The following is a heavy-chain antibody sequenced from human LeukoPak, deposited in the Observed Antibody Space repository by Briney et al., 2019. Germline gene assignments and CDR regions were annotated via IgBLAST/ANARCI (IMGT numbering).Heavy chain of an antibody. J-gene: IGHJ4*02. Sequence: GGSLRLSCAASGLTVSSYWMSWVRQAAGKGLEWVANIKQDGSEKYYVDSVKGRFTISRDNAKTSLYLQMNSLRAEDTAVYYCARGLAVDYWGQGTLVTVSS. V-gene: IGHV3-7*01. CDR3: ARGLAVDY. CDR1: GLTVSSYW. D-gene: IGHD6-19*01. CDR2: IKQDGSEK.